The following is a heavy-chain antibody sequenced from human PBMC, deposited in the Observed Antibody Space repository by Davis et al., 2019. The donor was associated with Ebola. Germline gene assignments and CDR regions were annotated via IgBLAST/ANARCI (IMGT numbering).Heavy chain of an antibody. V-gene: IGHV5-51*01. CDR3: ARQYDRAGYHYGMDV. CDR1: GYSFNTYW. D-gene: IGHD3-22*01. J-gene: IGHJ6*02. Sequence: GESLKISCKGSGYSFNTYWIGWVRQMPGKGLEWMGINYPGDSENRYSPSFQGQVTISADKSISLAYLQWSSLKASDTAIYYCARQYDRAGYHYGMDVWGQGTTVTVSS. CDR2: NYPGDSEN.